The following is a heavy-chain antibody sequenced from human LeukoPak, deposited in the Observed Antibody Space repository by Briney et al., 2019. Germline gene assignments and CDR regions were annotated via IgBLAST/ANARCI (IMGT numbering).Heavy chain of an antibody. D-gene: IGHD3-22*01. V-gene: IGHV1-18*01. CDR1: GYTFTSYG. Sequence: ASVKVSCXASGYTFTSYGISWVRQAPGQGLEWMGWISAYNGNTNYAQKLQGRVTMTTDTSTSTAYMELRSLRSDDTAVYYCAREIRKTSYYYDSSGYEYWGQGTLVTVSS. CDR3: AREIRKTSYYYDSSGYEY. J-gene: IGHJ4*02. CDR2: ISAYNGNT.